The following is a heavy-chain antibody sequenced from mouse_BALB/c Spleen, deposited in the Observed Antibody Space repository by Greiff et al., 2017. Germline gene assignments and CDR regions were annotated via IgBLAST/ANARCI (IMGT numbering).Heavy chain of an antibody. V-gene: IGHV5-12-1*01. CDR1: GFAFSSYD. D-gene: IGHD2-4*01. CDR2: ISSGGGST. J-gene: IGHJ2*01. CDR3: ARQIRPYSFDY. Sequence: EVQLVESGGGLVKPGGSLKLSCAASGFAFSSYDMSWVRQTPEKRLEWVAYISSGGGSTYYPDTVKGRFTISRDNAKNTLYLQMSSLKSEDTAMYYCARQIRPYSFDYWGQGTTLTVSS.